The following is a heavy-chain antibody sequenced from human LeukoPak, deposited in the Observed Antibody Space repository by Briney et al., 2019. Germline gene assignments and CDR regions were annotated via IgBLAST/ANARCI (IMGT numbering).Heavy chain of an antibody. J-gene: IGHJ4*02. Sequence: ASVKVSCKASGYTFTSYGISWVRQAPGQGLGWMGWISAYNGNTNYAQKLQGRVTMTTDTSTSTAYMELRSLRSDDTAVYYCARDDVINCSGGSCKPRTPRYWGQGTLVTGSS. CDR3: ARDDVINCSGGSCKPRTPRY. CDR1: GYTFTSYG. V-gene: IGHV1-18*01. CDR2: ISAYNGNT. D-gene: IGHD2-15*01.